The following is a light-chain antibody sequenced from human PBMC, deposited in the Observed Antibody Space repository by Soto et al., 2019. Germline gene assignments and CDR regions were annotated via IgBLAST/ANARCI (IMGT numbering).Light chain of an antibody. V-gene: IGKV3-15*01. CDR1: QSVSSK. CDR3: QQYNNWPLAT. Sequence: EIGMTQSPATLSVSPGERATLSCRASQSVSSKLAWYQQKPGQAPRLLIYRASTRATDIPARFSGSGSGTEFTLTISSLQSEDFAVYYCQQYNNWPLATFGQGGKVDIK. CDR2: RAS. J-gene: IGKJ1*01.